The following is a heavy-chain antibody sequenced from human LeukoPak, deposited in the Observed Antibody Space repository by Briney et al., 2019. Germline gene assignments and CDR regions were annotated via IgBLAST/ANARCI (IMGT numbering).Heavy chain of an antibody. D-gene: IGHD3-16*01. CDR2: FDPEDGET. Sequence: ASVKVSCKVSGYTLTELSMHWVRQAPGKGLEWMGGFDPEDGETIYAQKFQGRVTMTEDTSTDTAYMELSSLRSEDTAVYYCATGLGYDSRRDYWGQGTLVTVSS. V-gene: IGHV1-24*01. CDR3: ATGLGYDSRRDY. CDR1: GYTLTELS. J-gene: IGHJ4*02.